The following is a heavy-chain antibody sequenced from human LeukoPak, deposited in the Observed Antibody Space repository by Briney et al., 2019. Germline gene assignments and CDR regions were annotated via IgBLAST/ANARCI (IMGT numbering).Heavy chain of an antibody. CDR1: GLSVGNYW. V-gene: IGHV3-7*01. D-gene: IGHD5-18*01. CDR2: IKQDGSVE. J-gene: IGHJ4*02. CDR3: ARWAGVTDQ. Sequence: GGSLRLSCAASGLSVGNYWMSWVRQDPRKWPEWVAHIKQDGSVEHYLDSVKGRFTISRDNAKNSLFLQMNSLIAEDTAVYYCARWAGVTDQWGQGNLVTASS.